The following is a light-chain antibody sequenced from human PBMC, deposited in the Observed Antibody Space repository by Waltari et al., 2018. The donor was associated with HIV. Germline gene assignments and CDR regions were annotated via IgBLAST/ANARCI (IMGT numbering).Light chain of an antibody. CDR3: LLSFNGVVV. CDR2: DTS. J-gene: IGLJ2*01. Sequence: QAVVTQAPSLTVSPGGTVTLTCPSSTGPVTSGNCPYWFQRRPGQAPKTLLYDTSNRHSWTPARFSGSLLGGKAALTLSGAQFEDEADYFCLLSFNGVVVFGGGTSLTVL. CDR1: TGPVTSGNC. V-gene: IGLV7-46*01.